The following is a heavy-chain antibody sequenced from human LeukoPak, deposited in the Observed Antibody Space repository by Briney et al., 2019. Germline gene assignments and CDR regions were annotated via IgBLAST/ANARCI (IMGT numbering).Heavy chain of an antibody. CDR1: GFTFSSYA. CDR2: ISGSGGST. J-gene: IGHJ3*02. V-gene: IGHV3-23*01. CDR3: ATSFYDILTGYSIPDAFDI. Sequence: PGGSLRLSCAASGFTFSSYAMSWVRQAPGKGLEWVSAISGSGGSTYYADSVKGRFTISRDNSKNTLYLQMNSLRAEDTAVYYCATSFYDILTGYSIPDAFDIWGQGTMVTVSS. D-gene: IGHD3-9*01.